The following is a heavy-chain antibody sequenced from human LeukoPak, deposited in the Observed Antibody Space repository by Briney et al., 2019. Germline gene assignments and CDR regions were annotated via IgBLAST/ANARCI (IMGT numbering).Heavy chain of an antibody. Sequence: GASVKVSCKASGYTFTGYYMHWVRQAPGQGLEWMGWINPNSGGTNYAQKFQGRVTMTRDTSISTAYMELSSLRSEDTAVYYCARVSDEIYSYGSLGANYFDYWGQGTLVTVSS. CDR2: INPNSGGT. D-gene: IGHD5-18*01. CDR3: ARVSDEIYSYGSLGANYFDY. J-gene: IGHJ4*02. CDR1: GYTFTGYY. V-gene: IGHV1-2*02.